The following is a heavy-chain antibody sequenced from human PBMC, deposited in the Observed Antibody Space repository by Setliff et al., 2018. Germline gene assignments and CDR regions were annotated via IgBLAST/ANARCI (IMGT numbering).Heavy chain of an antibody. Sequence: LSLTCTVSGGSISIFDYYWSWIRQPPGKGLEWIGYIYSSGSTYYNPSLKSRVSISVDTFKNQFSLKLSSVTAADTAVYYCARESRYYYDNLGTLDYWGQGTLVTVSS. J-gene: IGHJ4*02. CDR3: ARESRYYYDNLGTLDY. V-gene: IGHV4-30-4*08. CDR2: IYSSGST. CDR1: GGSISIFDYY. D-gene: IGHD3-22*01.